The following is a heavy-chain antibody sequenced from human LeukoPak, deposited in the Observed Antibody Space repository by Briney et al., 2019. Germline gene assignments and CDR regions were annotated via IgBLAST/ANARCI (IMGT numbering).Heavy chain of an antibody. J-gene: IGHJ4*02. CDR3: TSSSSSLPYYFDF. D-gene: IGHD6-6*01. CDR2: IWYDGSNK. CDR1: GFTFSSYG. V-gene: IGHV3-33*01. Sequence: GGSLRLSCAASGFTFSSYGMHWVRQAPGKGLEWVAVIWYDGSNKYYADSVKGRFTISRDNSKNTLYLQMNSLRAEDTAVYFCTSSSSSLPYYFDFWGQGSLVAVSS.